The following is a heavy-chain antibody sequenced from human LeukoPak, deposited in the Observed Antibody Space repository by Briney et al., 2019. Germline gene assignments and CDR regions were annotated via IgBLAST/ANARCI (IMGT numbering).Heavy chain of an antibody. Sequence: SETLSLTCTVSGGSISSYYWSWIRQPPGKGLEWIGYIYYSGSTNYNPSLKSRVTISVDTSKNQFSLKLSSVTAADTAVYYCARVVGLPGLSDPWGQGTLVTVSS. CDR1: GGSISSYY. CDR3: ARVVGLPGLSDP. J-gene: IGHJ5*02. D-gene: IGHD3/OR15-3a*01. V-gene: IGHV4-59*01. CDR2: IYYSGST.